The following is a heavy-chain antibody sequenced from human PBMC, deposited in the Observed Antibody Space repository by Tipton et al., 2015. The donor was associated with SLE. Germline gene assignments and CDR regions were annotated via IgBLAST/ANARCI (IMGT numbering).Heavy chain of an antibody. D-gene: IGHD1-26*01. V-gene: IGHV4-34*01. Sequence: GLVKPSETLSLTCAVYGGSFSGYHWSWIRQPPGKGLEWIGEISHTGSTSCNPSLKSRVTMSVDTSKNQFSLKLSSVTAADTAVYYCARVGHTYLYYYMDVWGKGTTVTVSS. CDR3: ARVGHTYLYYYMDV. CDR1: GGSFSGYH. J-gene: IGHJ6*03. CDR2: ISHTGST.